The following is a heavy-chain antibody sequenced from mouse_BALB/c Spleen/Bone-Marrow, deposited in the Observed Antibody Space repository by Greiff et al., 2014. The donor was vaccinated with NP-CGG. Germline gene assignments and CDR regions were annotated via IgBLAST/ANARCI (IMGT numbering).Heavy chain of an antibody. CDR3: TRDKATPYYAMDY. J-gene: IGHJ4*01. V-gene: IGHV1S22*01. D-gene: IGHD6-1*01. CDR2: IYPGSGST. Sequence: LQQSGSGLVRPGGSVKLTCKASGHTFTNYWVHWVKQRPGQGLEWIGNIYPGSGSTNYDEKFKRKATLTVDTSSTTAYMQLSSLTTEDSAVYYCTRDKATPYYAMDYWGQGTSVTVSS. CDR1: GHTFTNYW.